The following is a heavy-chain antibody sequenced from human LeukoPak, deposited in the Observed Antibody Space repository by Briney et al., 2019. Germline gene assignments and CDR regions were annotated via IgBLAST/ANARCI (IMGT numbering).Heavy chain of an antibody. CDR1: GDSVSSNSAA. CDR2: TYYRSKWYN. CDR3: ARDGYRARSSSFNRGWFDP. Sequence: SQTLSLTCAISGDSVSSNSAAWNWIRQSPSRGLEWLGRTYYRSKWYNDYAVSVKSRITINPDTSKNQFSLQLNSVTPEDTAVYYCARDGYRARSSSFNRGWFDPWGQGTLVTVSS. J-gene: IGHJ5*02. D-gene: IGHD6-6*01. V-gene: IGHV6-1*01.